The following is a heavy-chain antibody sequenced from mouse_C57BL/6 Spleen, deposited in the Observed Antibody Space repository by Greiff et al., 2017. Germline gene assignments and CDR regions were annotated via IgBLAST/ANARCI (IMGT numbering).Heavy chain of an antibody. CDR2: ISDGGSYT. D-gene: IGHD2-1*01. CDR1: GFTFSSYA. J-gene: IGHJ4*01. CDR3: AREGIYYGNYVAMDY. Sequence: DVKLVESGGGLVKPGGSLKLSCAASGFTFSSYAMSWVRQTPEKRLEWVATISDGGSYTYYPDNVKGRFTISRDNAKNNLYLQMSHLKSEDTAMCYCAREGIYYGNYVAMDYWGQGTSVTVSS. V-gene: IGHV5-4*01.